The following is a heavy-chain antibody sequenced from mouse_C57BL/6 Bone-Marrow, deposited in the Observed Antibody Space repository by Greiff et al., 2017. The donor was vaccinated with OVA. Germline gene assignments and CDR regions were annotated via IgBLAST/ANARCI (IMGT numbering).Heavy chain of an antibody. V-gene: IGHV1-59*01. Sequence: QVQLQQPGAELVRPGTSVKLSCKASGYTFTSYWMHWVKQRPGQGLEWIGVIDPSDSYTNYNQKFKGKATLTVDTSSSTAYLQLSSLTSEDSSVSYRLTPLANWDVGYFDYWGQGTTLTVSS. J-gene: IGHJ2*01. CDR3: LTPLANWDVGYFDY. CDR2: IDPSDSYT. D-gene: IGHD4-1*01. CDR1: GYTFTSYW.